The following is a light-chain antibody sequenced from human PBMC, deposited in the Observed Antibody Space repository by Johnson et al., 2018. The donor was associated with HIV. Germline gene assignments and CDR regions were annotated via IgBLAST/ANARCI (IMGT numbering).Light chain of an antibody. CDR2: ENH. J-gene: IGLJ1*01. CDR3: GTWDSSLRAGV. CDR1: SSNIGNNF. Sequence: QSVLTQPPSVSAAPGQKVTISCSGSSSNIGNNFVSWYQEFPGAAPKLLIYENHKLPSGIPDRFSGSKSGTSATLGITGLQTGDEADYYCGTWDSSLRAGVFGTGTKVTVL. V-gene: IGLV1-51*02.